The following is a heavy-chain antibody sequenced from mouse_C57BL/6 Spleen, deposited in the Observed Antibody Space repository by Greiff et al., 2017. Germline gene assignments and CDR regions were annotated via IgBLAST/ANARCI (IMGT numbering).Heavy chain of an antibody. V-gene: IGHV1-55*01. CDR3: ARLRQYYFDY. Sequence: QVQLQQPGAELVKPGASVKMSCKASGYTFTSYWITWVKQKPGQGLEWIGDIYPGSGSTNYNEKFKSKATLTVDTSSSTAYMQLSSLASDDSAVSCCARLRQYYFDYWGQGTTLTVSS. J-gene: IGHJ2*01. CDR2: IYPGSGST. D-gene: IGHD3-2*02. CDR1: GYTFTSYW.